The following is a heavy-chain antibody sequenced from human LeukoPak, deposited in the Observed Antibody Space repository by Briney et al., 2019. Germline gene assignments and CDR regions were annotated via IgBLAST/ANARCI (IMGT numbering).Heavy chain of an antibody. CDR2: IIPIFGTA. V-gene: IGHV1-69*05. Sequence: SVKVSCKASGGTFSSYAISWVRQAHGQGLEWMGGIIPIFGTANYAQKFQGRVTITTDESTSTAYMELSSLRSEDTAVYYCAVPRDGYNSWDYWGQGTLVTVSS. CDR3: AVPRDGYNSWDY. J-gene: IGHJ4*02. D-gene: IGHD5-24*01. CDR1: GGTFSSYA.